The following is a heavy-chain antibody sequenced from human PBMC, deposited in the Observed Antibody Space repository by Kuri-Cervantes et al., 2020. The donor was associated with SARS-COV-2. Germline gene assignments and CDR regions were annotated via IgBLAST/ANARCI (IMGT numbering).Heavy chain of an antibody. V-gene: IGHV3-20*01. CDR1: GFTFDDYG. CDR2: INWNGGST. CDR3: ARYPGYDSSGYHDY. D-gene: IGHD3-22*01. J-gene: IGHJ4*02. Sequence: GGSLRLSCAASGFTFDDYGMSWVRQAPGKGLEWVSGINWNGGSTGYADSGKGRFTISRDNAKNSLYLQMNSLRAEDTALYHCARYPGYDSSGYHDYWGQGTLVTVSS.